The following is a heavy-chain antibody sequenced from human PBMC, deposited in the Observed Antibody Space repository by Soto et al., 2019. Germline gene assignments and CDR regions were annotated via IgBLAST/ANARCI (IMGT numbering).Heavy chain of an antibody. CDR2: IKSKADSGTS. CDR3: THGGDCGGGPCYPTVARDNYFQH. V-gene: IGHV3-15*07. D-gene: IGHD2-15*01. J-gene: IGHJ1*01. Sequence: EVQLVESGGGLVKPGGSLRLSCAASGFTFSVAWVNWVRQAPGKGLEWVGRIKSKADSGTSDYAAPVKGRFTIARDDSQNTVYLQMYSLKTDHTAVYYCTHGGDCGGGPCYPTVARDNYFQHWGRGTLVTVSS. CDR1: GFTFSVAW.